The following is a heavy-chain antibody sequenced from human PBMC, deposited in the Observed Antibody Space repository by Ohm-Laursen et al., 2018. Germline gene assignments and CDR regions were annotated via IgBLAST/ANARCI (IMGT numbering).Heavy chain of an antibody. CDR2: IKSKTDGGTT. CDR3: TTDTVAGAFDY. CDR1: GFTFSSYA. Sequence: GSLRLSCSASGFTFSSYAMSWVRQAPGKGLEWVGRIKSKTDGGTTDCAAPVKGRFTISRDDSKNTLYLQMNSLKTEDTAVYYCTTDTVAGAFDYWGQGTLVTVSS. D-gene: IGHD6-19*01. J-gene: IGHJ4*02. V-gene: IGHV3-15*01.